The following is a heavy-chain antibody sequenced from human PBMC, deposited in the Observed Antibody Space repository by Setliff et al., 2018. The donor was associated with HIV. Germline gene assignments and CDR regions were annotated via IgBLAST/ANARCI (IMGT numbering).Heavy chain of an antibody. CDR3: ARDRQPLSSSGWGSHMDV. CDR2: IDSDGGSA. Sequence: GESLKISCAASGFIFRNYAIHWVRQAPGKGLEYVSAIDSDGGSAYYADSVKGRFTISRDNSKNTLYLQMGSLRTEDMAVYFCARDRQPLSSSGWGSHMDVWGQGTTVTVSS. J-gene: IGHJ6*02. D-gene: IGHD6-19*01. CDR1: GFIFRNYA. V-gene: IGHV3-64*02.